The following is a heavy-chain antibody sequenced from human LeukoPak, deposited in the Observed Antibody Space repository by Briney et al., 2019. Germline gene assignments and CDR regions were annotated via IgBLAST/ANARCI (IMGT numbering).Heavy chain of an antibody. D-gene: IGHD3-3*01. Sequence: GGSLRLSCAASGFTFSSYGMHWVRQAPGKGLEWVAIIRYDGSKKYYADSVKGRFTISRDNSKNTLYLQMNSLRAEDTAVYYCAKERSGTGNYDFWSGEGESDAFDIWGQGTMVTVSS. CDR1: GFTFSSYG. J-gene: IGHJ3*02. CDR3: AKERSGTGNYDFWSGEGESDAFDI. V-gene: IGHV3-30*02. CDR2: IRYDGSKK.